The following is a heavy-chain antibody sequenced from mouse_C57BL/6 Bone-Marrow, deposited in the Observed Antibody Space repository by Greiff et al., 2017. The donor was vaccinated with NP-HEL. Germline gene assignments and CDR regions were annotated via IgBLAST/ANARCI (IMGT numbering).Heavy chain of an antibody. CDR1: GYTFTSYW. CDR3: ARKGDGDAIDY. V-gene: IGHV1-55*01. Sequence: LKQPGAELVKPGASVKMSCKASGYTFTSYWITWVKQRPGHGLEWIGDIYPGSGSTNYNEKFKSKATLTVDTSSSTASMQLSSLTSEDSAVYYCARKGDGDAIDYWGQGTSVTVSS. J-gene: IGHJ4*01. CDR2: IYPGSGST. D-gene: IGHD2-3*01.